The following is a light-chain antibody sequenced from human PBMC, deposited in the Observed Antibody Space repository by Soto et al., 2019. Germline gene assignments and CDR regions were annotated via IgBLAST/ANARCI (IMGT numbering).Light chain of an antibody. CDR2: GNS. V-gene: IGLV1-40*01. CDR3: QSYDSSLSGCV. CDR1: SSNIGAGYD. J-gene: IGLJ1*01. Sequence: QSALTQPPSVSGAPGQRVTISCTGSSSNIGAGYDVHWYQQLPGTAPKLLIYGNSNRPSGVPDRFSGSKSGTSASLAITGLQAEDEADYYCQSYDSSLSGCVLGTGTKVTVL.